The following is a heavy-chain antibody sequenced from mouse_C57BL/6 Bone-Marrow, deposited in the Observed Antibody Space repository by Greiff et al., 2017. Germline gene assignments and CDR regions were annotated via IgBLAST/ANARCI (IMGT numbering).Heavy chain of an antibody. J-gene: IGHJ2*01. CDR3: AREVFWDYCDY. CDR1: GFTFSSYA. V-gene: IGHV5-4*01. Sequence: EVMLVESGGGLVKPGGSLKLSCAASGFTFSSYAMSWVRQTPEKRLEWVATISDGGSYTYYPDNVKGRFTISRDNAKNNLYLQMSHLKSEDTAMYYCAREVFWDYCDYWGQGTTLTVAS. CDR2: ISDGGSYT.